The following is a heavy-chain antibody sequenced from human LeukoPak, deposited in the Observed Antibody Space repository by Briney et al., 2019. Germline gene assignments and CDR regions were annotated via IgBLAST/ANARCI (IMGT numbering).Heavy chain of an antibody. CDR2: IGYAGSNK. V-gene: IGHV3-30*02. D-gene: IGHD1-26*01. CDR3: AKIPPSATT. J-gene: IGHJ4*02. Sequence: GGSLRLSCAVSGFTFSSYGMHWVRQAPGKGLEWVAFIGYAGSNKYYADSVRGRFTISRDNSKNTLYLQMNSLRDEDTAVYYCAKIPPSATTWGQRTPVTVS. CDR1: GFTFSSYG.